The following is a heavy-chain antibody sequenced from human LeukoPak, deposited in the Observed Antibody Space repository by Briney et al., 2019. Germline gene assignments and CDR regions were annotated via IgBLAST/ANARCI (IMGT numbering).Heavy chain of an antibody. CDR3: ARVGYDSSGRTSPNTFDY. D-gene: IGHD3-22*01. CDR1: GGSISRHY. Sequence: SETLSLTCTVSGGSISRHYWSWIRQPPAKGLEWIGYIYYSGSTNYNPSLKSRVAISVHTSKNQFSLKLRSVTAADTAVYYCARVGYDSSGRTSPNTFDYWGQGTLVTVSS. V-gene: IGHV4-59*11. J-gene: IGHJ4*02. CDR2: IYYSGST.